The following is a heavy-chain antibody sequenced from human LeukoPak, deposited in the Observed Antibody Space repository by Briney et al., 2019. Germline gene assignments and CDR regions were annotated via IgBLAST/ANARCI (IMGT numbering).Heavy chain of an antibody. CDR3: TCYYYGDSAFDY. D-gene: IGHD1-26*01. CDR1: GFTFNNAR. Sequence: PGGSLRLSCVASGFTFNNARVSWVRQAPGKGLEWLGHIVSKSEGGTTNYAAPVKGRFSISRDDSQNTVYLQLNSLKTEDTAVYFCTCYYYGDSAFDYWGQGTLVIVSS. CDR2: IVSKSEGGTT. J-gene: IGHJ4*02. V-gene: IGHV3-15*04.